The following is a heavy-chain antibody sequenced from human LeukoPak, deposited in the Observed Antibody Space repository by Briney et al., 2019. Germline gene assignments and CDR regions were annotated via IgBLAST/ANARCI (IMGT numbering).Heavy chain of an antibody. CDR1: GFTFSSYS. Sequence: KSGGSLRLSCAASGFTFSSYSMNWVRQAPGKGLEWVSSISSSSSYIYYADSVKGRFTISRDNAKNSLYLQMNSLRAEDTAVYYCARDAIKYSSPNQANYYYYGMDVWGQGTTVTVSS. D-gene: IGHD6-6*01. J-gene: IGHJ6*02. CDR2: ISSSSSYI. V-gene: IGHV3-21*04. CDR3: ARDAIKYSSPNQANYYYYGMDV.